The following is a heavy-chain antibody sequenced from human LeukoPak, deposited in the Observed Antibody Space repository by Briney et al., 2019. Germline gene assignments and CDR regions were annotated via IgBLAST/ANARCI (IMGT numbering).Heavy chain of an antibody. CDR2: IYYNGYT. CDR3: ARQGGDTMVRGVVRDWFDP. V-gene: IGHV4-39*01. Sequence: SETLSLTCTVSGDSISSSIYYWGWIRQPPGKGLEWIGCIYYNGYTYYTSSLKSRVTIFVNTSKNQFSLKLISVTAADMAVYYCARQGGDTMVRGVVRDWFDPWGQGTLVTVSS. J-gene: IGHJ5*02. CDR1: GDSISSSIYY. D-gene: IGHD3-10*01.